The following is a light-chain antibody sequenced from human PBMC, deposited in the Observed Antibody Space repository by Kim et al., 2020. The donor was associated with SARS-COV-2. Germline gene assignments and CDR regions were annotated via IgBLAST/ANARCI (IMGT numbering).Light chain of an antibody. Sequence: VSPGETASITCSGDRLGDKFASWYQQKPGQSPVLVIYQDKQRPSGIPERFSGSNSGNTATLTISGTQAMDEADYYCQAWDSSTAVFGGGTKLTVL. V-gene: IGLV3-1*01. CDR2: QDK. CDR3: QAWDSSTAV. CDR1: RLGDKF. J-gene: IGLJ3*02.